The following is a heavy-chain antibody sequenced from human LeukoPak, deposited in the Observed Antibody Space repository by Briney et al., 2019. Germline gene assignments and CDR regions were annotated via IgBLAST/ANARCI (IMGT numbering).Heavy chain of an antibody. CDR2: ISGSGGST. D-gene: IGHD2-15*01. V-gene: IGHV3-23*01. Sequence: GGSLRLSCAASGFTFSSYAMSWVRQAPGKGLEWVSAISGSGGSTYYADSVRDRFTISRDNSKNTLYLQMNSLRAEDTAVYYCAKGRYCSGGSCSWGQGTLVTVSS. CDR3: AKGRYCSGGSCS. CDR1: GFTFSSYA. J-gene: IGHJ5*02.